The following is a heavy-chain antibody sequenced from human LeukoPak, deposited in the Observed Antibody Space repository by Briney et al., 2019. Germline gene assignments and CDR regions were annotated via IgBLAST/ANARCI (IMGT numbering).Heavy chain of an antibody. CDR2: FYTSGST. CDR1: GGSISTYY. CDR3: ARAPPFYYYMDV. V-gene: IGHV4-4*07. J-gene: IGHJ6*03. Sequence: SETLSLTCTVSGGSISTYYWSWIRQPAGKGLEWIGRFYTSGSTNYNPSLKSRVTISVDTSKNQFSLKLSSVTAADTAVYYCARAPPFYYYMDVWGKGTTVTVSS.